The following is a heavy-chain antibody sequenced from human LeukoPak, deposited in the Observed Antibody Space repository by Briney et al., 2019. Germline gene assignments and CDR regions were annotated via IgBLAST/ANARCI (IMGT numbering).Heavy chain of an antibody. V-gene: IGHV4-30-4*07. D-gene: IGHD2-8*01. Sequence: PSQTLSLTCAVSGGSISSGGYSWSWIRQPPGKGLEWIGYIYYSGSTNYNPSLKSRVTISVDPSRNQFSLKLSSVTAADTAVYYCARGTPIVLMVYALDAFDIWGQGTMVTVSS. CDR1: GGSISSGGYS. CDR2: IYYSGST. J-gene: IGHJ3*02. CDR3: ARGTPIVLMVYALDAFDI.